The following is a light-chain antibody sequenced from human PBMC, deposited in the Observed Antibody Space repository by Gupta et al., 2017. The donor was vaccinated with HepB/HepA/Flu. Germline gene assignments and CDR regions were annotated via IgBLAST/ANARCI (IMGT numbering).Light chain of an antibody. CDR1: SSNIGSNY. V-gene: IGLV1-47*01. J-gene: IGLJ1*01. CDR3: ETWDDSLSGYV. Sequence: SVLPHPPSASRTPGPRVTISCSGSSSNIGSNYVYWYQQFPGTAPKLLIYRNNQRPSGVPDRFSGSKSGTSASLAISGLRSEDEADYYCETWDDSLSGYVFGNGTNVTVL. CDR2: RNN.